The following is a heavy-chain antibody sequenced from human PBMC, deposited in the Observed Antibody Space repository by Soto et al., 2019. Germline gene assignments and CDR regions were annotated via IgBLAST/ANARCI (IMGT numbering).Heavy chain of an antibody. V-gene: IGHV4-39*01. CDR3: ARHRYSYYYGSGSYLNWFDP. CDR1: GGSISSSSYY. D-gene: IGHD3-10*01. CDR2: IYYSGST. J-gene: IGHJ5*02. Sequence: QLQLQESGPGLVKPSETLSLTCTVSGGSISSSSYYWGWIRQPPGKGLEWIGSIYYSGSTYYNPSLKSRVTISVDTSKNQFSLKLSSVTAADTAVYYCARHRYSYYYGSGSYLNWFDPWGQGTLVTVSS.